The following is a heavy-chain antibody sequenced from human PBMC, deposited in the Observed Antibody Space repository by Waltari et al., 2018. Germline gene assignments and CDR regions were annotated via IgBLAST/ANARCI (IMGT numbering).Heavy chain of an antibody. D-gene: IGHD1-1*01. Sequence: EVQLLESGGGLVQPGGSLRLACAASGFTFSSYAMSWVRQAPGKGVEWVSVILCGGSTYYADAFKGRFTNARDNSKITLYLQMNSLRAEDTAVYYCAKVTRGWDAFDIWGQGTMVTVSS. CDR1: GFTFSSYA. J-gene: IGHJ3*02. CDR3: AKVTRGWDAFDI. V-gene: IGHV3-23*03. CDR2: ILCGGST.